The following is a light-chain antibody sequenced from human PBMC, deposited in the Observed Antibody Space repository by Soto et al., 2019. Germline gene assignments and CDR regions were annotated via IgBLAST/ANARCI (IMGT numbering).Light chain of an antibody. J-gene: IGKJ1*01. CDR2: WAS. V-gene: IGKV4-1*01. CDR3: LQYSPTLVGA. Sequence: DIVMTQSPDSLAVSLGERATINCKSSQSVLSRSNNKDYLAWYQQKPGQPPRLLIYWASIRESGVPDRFSGSGSGTDFTLTISSLQAEDVALYYCLQYSPTLVGAFGQGTRVEIK. CDR1: QSVLSRSNNKDY.